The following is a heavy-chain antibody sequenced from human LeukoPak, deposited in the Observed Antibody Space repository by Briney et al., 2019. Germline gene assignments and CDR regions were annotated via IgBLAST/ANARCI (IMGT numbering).Heavy chain of an antibody. CDR2: INPSGGST. J-gene: IGHJ4*02. CDR1: GYTFTSYY. D-gene: IGHD6-13*01. Sequence: ASVKVSCKASGYTFTSYYMHWVRQAPGQGLEWMGIINPSGGSTSYAQKFQGRVTMTRDTSISTAYMEVSRLRSDDTAVYYCARPVSGDGTAAAQFDYWGQGTLVTVSS. CDR3: ARPVSGDGTAAAQFDY. V-gene: IGHV1-46*01.